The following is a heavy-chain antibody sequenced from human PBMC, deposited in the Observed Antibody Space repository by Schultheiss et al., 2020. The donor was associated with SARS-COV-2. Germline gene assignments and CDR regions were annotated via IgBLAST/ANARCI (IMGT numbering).Heavy chain of an antibody. CDR3: ARDSPPYYYASRGYALLVARYYYYGMDV. J-gene: IGHJ6*01. V-gene: IGHV3-74*01. D-gene: IGHD3-22*01. CDR1: GFTFSSYW. Sequence: GGSLRLSCVASGFTFSSYWMHWVRQAPGKGLVWVSRINPEAEGSNTDHAESVRGRFTISRDNSKNTLYLQMNSLRAEDTAVYYCARDSPPYYYASRGYALLVARYYYYGMDVWGQGTTVTGSS. CDR2: INPEAEGSNT.